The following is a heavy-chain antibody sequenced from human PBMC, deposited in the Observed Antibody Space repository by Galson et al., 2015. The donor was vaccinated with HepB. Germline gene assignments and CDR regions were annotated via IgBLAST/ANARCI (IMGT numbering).Heavy chain of an antibody. D-gene: IGHD6-6*01. Sequence: SETLSLTCTVSGGSISSSSYYWGWIRQPPGKGLEWIGSIYYSGSTYYNPSLKSRVTISVDTSKNQFSLKLSSVTAADTAVYYCARHKDEKIAARSSFDYWGQGTLVTVSS. CDR3: ARHKDEKIAARSSFDY. CDR2: IYYSGST. CDR1: GGSISSSSYY. V-gene: IGHV4-39*01. J-gene: IGHJ4*02.